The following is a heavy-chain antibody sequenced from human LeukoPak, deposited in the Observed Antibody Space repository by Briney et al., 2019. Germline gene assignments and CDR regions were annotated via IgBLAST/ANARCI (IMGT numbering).Heavy chain of an antibody. V-gene: IGHV1-8*01. J-gene: IGHJ3*02. CDR3: AADGRSYDRGAFDI. Sequence: ASVKVSCKASGYTFTSYDINWVRQATGQGLEWMGWMNPNSGNTGYAQKFQGRVTMTRNTSISTAYMELSSLRSEDTAVYYCAADGRSYDRGAFDIWGQGTMVTVSS. CDR1: GYTFTSYD. D-gene: IGHD3-22*01. CDR2: MNPNSGNT.